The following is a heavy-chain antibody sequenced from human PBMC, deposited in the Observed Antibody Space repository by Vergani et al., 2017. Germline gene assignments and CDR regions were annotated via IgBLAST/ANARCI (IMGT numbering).Heavy chain of an antibody. CDR2: ISGSGGST. J-gene: IGHJ4*02. CDR1: GFTFSSYA. V-gene: IGHV3-23*01. D-gene: IGHD2-2*01. Sequence: EVQLLESGGGLVQPGGSLRLSCAASGFTFSSYAMSWVRQAPGKGLEWVSAISGSGGSTYYADSVKGRFTISRDNSKNTLYLQMNSLRADDTAVYYCASGEYSSSTSLHYWGQGTLVTVSS. CDR3: ASGEYSSSTSLHY.